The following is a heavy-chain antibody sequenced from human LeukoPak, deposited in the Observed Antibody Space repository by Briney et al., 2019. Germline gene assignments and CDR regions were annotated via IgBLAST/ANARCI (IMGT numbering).Heavy chain of an antibody. J-gene: IGHJ3*02. D-gene: IGHD2-21*02. CDR1: GFTFDDYA. CDR3: AKVTSGDYAAFDI. CDR2: ISWNSGSI. Sequence: SLRLSCAASGFTFDDYAMHWVRQAPGKGLEWVSGISWNSGSIGYADSVKGRFTISRDNSKNTLYLQMNSLRAEDTAVYYCAKVTSGDYAAFDIWGQGTMVTVSS. V-gene: IGHV3-9*01.